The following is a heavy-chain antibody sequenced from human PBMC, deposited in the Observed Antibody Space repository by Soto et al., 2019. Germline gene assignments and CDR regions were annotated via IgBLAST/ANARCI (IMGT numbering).Heavy chain of an antibody. CDR2: ISPSSGST. J-gene: IGHJ3*02. D-gene: IGHD2-8*01. V-gene: IGHV1-46*01. CDR3: ALLMLFAPPAQSALDI. CDR1: GYSFTNYN. Sequence: ASVKVSCKASGYSFTNYNIHWVRQAPGQGLEWMGVISPSSGSTSYAQKFQTRVTMTRDTSTSTAYMELSSLRSEDTAVYYCALLMLFAPPAQSALDIWGQGTTVTVSS.